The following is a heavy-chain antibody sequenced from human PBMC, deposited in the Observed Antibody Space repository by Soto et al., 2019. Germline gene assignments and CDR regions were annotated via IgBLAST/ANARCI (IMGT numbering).Heavy chain of an antibody. Sequence: SETLSLTCAVYGGSFSGHYWSWIRQPPGKGLEWIGEINHSGSTNYNPSLKSRVTISVDTSKNQFSLKLSSVTAADTAVYYCASRVVEAAPRDYDYLAVWSKGTTVTVSS. V-gene: IGHV4-34*01. D-gene: IGHD2-15*01. CDR3: ASRVVEAAPRDYDYLAV. CDR1: GGSFSGHY. J-gene: IGHJ6*03. CDR2: INHSGST.